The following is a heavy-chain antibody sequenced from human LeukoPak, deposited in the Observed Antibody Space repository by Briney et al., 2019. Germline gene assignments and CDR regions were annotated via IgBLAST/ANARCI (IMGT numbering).Heavy chain of an antibody. J-gene: IGHJ5*02. D-gene: IGHD2-15*01. CDR3: ARHAIAANWFDP. Sequence: GESLKISCKGSGYSFTSYGVGWVRQLPGKGLEWMGIIYPGDSDTRYSPSFQGQVTISADKSISTAYLQWSSLKASDTAMYYCARHAIAANWFDPWGQGTLVTVSS. CDR1: GYSFTSYG. CDR2: IYPGDSDT. V-gene: IGHV5-51*01.